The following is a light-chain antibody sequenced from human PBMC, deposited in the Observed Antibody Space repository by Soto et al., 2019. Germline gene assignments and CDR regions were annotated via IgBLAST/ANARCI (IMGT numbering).Light chain of an antibody. CDR1: QSVTSN. CDR3: QQYKNWPPET. J-gene: IGKJ3*01. V-gene: IGKV3-15*01. Sequence: EIVMTQSPATLSVSPGERATLSCRASQSVTSNLAWYQQKPGQAPRLLIYGASTRATGIPARFSGSGSGTEFTLTISGLQSEDFAVYYCQQYKNWPPETFCPGTKVDIK. CDR2: GAS.